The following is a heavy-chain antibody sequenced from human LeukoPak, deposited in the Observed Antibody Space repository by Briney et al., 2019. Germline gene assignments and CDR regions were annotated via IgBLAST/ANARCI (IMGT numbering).Heavy chain of an antibody. Sequence: GGSLRLSCAASGFTFSSYSMNWVRQAPGKGLEWVSSISSSSSHIYYADSVKGRFTISRDNAKNSLYLQMNSLRAEDTAVYYCARERGHGYWGQGTLVTVSS. D-gene: IGHD3-10*01. V-gene: IGHV3-21*01. CDR2: ISSSSSHI. J-gene: IGHJ4*02. CDR3: ARERGHGY. CDR1: GFTFSSYS.